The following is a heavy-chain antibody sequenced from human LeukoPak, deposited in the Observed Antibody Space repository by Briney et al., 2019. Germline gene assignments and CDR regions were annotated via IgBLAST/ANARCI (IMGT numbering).Heavy chain of an antibody. Sequence: PGGSLRLSCAASGFTFDDYAMHWVRQAPGKGLEWVSGISWNSGSIGYADSVKGRFTISRDNAKNSLYLQMNSLRAEDTALYYCAKGRYYYYYGMDVWGQGTTVTASS. CDR1: GFTFDDYA. CDR2: ISWNSGSI. V-gene: IGHV3-9*01. CDR3: AKGRYYYYYGMDV. J-gene: IGHJ6*02.